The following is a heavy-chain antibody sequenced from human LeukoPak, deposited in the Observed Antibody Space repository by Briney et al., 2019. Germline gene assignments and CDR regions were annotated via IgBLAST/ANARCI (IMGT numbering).Heavy chain of an antibody. V-gene: IGHV4-39*01. CDR2: IHYSGST. Sequence: SETLSLTCTVSGGSISSNRYYWGWIRQPPGKGLEWIGNIHYSGSTYYNPSLKTRVTISEDTSKNQFSLKLTSVTAADSAVYYCARHRAVSVVGNFYFDYWGQGILVTVSS. J-gene: IGHJ4*02. D-gene: IGHD1-26*01. CDR3: ARHRAVSVVGNFYFDY. CDR1: GGSISSNRYY.